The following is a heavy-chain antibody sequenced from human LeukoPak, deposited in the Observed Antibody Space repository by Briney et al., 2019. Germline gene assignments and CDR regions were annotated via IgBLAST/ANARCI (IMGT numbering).Heavy chain of an antibody. CDR3: ARGRGWVHH. Sequence: GGSLRLSCAASGFTFTAYAMSWFRQTPGKGLEWVANILDDGRVTNYVDSVKGRFTISRDDARNSVYLQLNSLRAEDTALYYCARGRGWVHHWGQGTLVTVSS. CDR1: GFTFTAYA. V-gene: IGHV3-7*01. D-gene: IGHD3-10*01. J-gene: IGHJ5*02. CDR2: ILDDGRVT.